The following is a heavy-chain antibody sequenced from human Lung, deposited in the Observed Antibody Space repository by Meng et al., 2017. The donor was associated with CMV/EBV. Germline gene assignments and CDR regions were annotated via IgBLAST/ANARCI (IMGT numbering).Heavy chain of an antibody. CDR3: VRGQLFCSGGSCYQHFDP. J-gene: IGHJ5*02. Sequence: GGSLRLXXAASGFTFSSFAMHWVRQAPGKGLEWVAVISYNGFNEYYADSVKGRFTISSDNSKNTLSLQMNSLRAEDTALYYCVRGQLFCSGGSCYQHFDPWGQGTXVTVSS. V-gene: IGHV3-30-3*01. CDR1: GFTFSSFA. D-gene: IGHD2-15*01. CDR2: ISYNGFNE.